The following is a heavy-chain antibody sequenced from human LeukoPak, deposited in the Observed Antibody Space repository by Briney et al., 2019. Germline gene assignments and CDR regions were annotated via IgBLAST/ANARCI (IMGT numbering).Heavy chain of an antibody. CDR2: INSDGNTI. J-gene: IGHJ4*02. CDR3: KRGGTYTSTWGRFDY. Sequence: GGSLRLSCAASGFTFSGYWMHWVRQTPEKGLVWVSRINSDGNTINYAASVKGRFTISRDNAKNTLYLQMNSLRGEDTSVYYCKRGGTYTSTWGRFDYWGQGALVTVSS. V-gene: IGHV3-74*01. CDR1: GFTFSGYW. D-gene: IGHD1-26*01.